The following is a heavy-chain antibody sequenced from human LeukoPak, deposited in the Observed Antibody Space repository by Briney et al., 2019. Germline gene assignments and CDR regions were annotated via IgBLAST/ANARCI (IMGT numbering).Heavy chain of an antibody. V-gene: IGHV3-13*01. Sequence: GGSLRLSCAASGFTFSNYAMHWVRQVPGEGLQWVAVIGPAGDAYYAGSVKGRFTISRENANDSLYLQMNSLRAGDTAVYYCARAVEMGSFFGLGCWGQGTLVTVSS. J-gene: IGHJ4*02. D-gene: IGHD3-10*01. CDR2: IGPAGDA. CDR1: GFTFSNYA. CDR3: ARAVEMGSFFGLGC.